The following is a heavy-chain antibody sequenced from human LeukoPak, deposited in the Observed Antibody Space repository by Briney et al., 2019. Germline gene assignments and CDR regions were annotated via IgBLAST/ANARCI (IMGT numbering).Heavy chain of an antibody. CDR3: ARDRSLHDALDI. CDR1: GFTFSSYI. CDR2: ITSSSTYI. Sequence: GGSLRLSCAASGFTFSSYIMNWVRQAPGKGLEWVSSITSSSTYIYYADSVKGRFTISRDNAKNSLYLQMNSLRAEDTAVYYCARDRSLHDALDIWGQGTMVTVSS. J-gene: IGHJ3*02. V-gene: IGHV3-21*01. D-gene: IGHD5-24*01.